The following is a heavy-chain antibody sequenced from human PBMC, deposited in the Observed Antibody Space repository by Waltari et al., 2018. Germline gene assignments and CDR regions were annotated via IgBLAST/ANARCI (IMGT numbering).Heavy chain of an antibody. V-gene: IGHV3-23*01. J-gene: IGHJ4*01. D-gene: IGHD3-10*01. CDR3: AKLDRFSAGAWHVFDY. Sequence: EVQLLESGGGLVQPGGSLRLPCGTSGFTFRSYAMSWVRHAPGKGLEWVSSIGGSGAKTYYADSVKGRFTISRDNYKNTVYLQMDGLRVEDTAKYYCAKLDRFSAGAWHVFDYWGPGTRVTVSS. CDR2: IGGSGAKT. CDR1: GFTFRSYA.